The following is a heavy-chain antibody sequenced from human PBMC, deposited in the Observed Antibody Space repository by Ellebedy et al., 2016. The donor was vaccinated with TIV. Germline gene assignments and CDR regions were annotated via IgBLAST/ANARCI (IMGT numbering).Heavy chain of an antibody. CDR1: GGSVDSPNHY. D-gene: IGHD5-12*01. CDR3: ASTPFSAGSGYHPHDY. Sequence: MPSETLSLTCTVSGGSVDSPNHYWTVIRQPPGKGLEWIAGVHYTGATKSNPFLQSRVTISVDTSKNQFSLNLNSVTAADTAVYFCASTPFSAGSGYHPHDYWGQGILVTVSS. V-gene: IGHV4-61*01. CDR2: VHYTGAT. J-gene: IGHJ4*02.